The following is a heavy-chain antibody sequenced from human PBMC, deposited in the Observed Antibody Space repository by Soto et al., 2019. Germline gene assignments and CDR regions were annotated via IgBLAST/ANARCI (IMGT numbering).Heavy chain of an antibody. CDR3: ASQGIFISNRDY. CDR1: GGSISSSSYY. J-gene: IGHJ4*02. V-gene: IGHV4-39*01. D-gene: IGHD3-3*01. CDR2: IYYSGST. Sequence: QLQLQESGPGLVKPSETLSLTCTVSGGSISSSSYYWGWIRQPPGKGLEWIGSIYYSGSTYYNPSLKSRVTISVDTSKNQFSLKLSSVTAADTAVYYCASQGIFISNRDYWGQGTLVTVSS.